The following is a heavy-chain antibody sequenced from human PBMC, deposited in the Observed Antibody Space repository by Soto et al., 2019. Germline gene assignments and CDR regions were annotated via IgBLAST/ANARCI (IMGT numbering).Heavy chain of an antibody. J-gene: IGHJ4*02. D-gene: IGHD1-7*01. Sequence: QAPGKGLEWVAVISYDGSNKYYADSVKGRFTISRDNSKNTLYLQMNSLRAEDTAVYYCAKDMKNYYFDYWGQGTLVTVSS. V-gene: IGHV3-30*18. CDR3: AKDMKNYYFDY. CDR2: ISYDGSNK.